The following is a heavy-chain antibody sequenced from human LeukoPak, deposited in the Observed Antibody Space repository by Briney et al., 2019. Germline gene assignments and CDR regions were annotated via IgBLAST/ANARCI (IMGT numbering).Heavy chain of an antibody. V-gene: IGHV3-21*04. CDR2: ISSGSSHI. D-gene: IGHD5-12*01. CDR3: VRGGAGATASDVFDI. CDR1: RFTFSSYS. J-gene: IGHJ3*02. Sequence: GGSLRLSCAASRFTFSSYSINWVRQAPGKGLEWVSSISSGSSHIFYEDSVEGRFTISRDKAKNSLFLQMNSLRVEDTAIYYCVRGGAGATASDVFDIWGQGTMVTVSS.